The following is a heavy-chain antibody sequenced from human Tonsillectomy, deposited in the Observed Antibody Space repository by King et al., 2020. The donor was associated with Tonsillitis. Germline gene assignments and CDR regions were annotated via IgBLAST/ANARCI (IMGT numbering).Heavy chain of an antibody. Sequence: VQLVESGGDLIQPGGSLRLSCAASGFTVSSNFMTWVRQAPGKGLELVSVVYTGGSTYYADSVRGRFTISRDNSKNTLYLQMNSLRADDTAVYYCARINDYGDYFDYWGQGTLVTVSS. V-gene: IGHV3-53*01. D-gene: IGHD4-17*01. CDR1: GFTVSSNF. CDR3: ARINDYGDYFDY. CDR2: VYTGGST. J-gene: IGHJ4*02.